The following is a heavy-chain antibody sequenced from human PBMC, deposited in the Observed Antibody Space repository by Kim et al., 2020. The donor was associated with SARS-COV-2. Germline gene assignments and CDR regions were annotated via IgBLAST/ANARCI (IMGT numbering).Heavy chain of an antibody. CDR2: INYSGNT. D-gene: IGHD3-10*01. CDR1: GGSISSSSYY. V-gene: IGHV4-39*01. CDR3: ARTPGSGWGDAFDI. Sequence: SETLSLTCTVSGGSISSSSYYWGWIRQPPGKGLEWIGSINYSGNTYYNPSLKSRVTISVDTSKNQFSLKLNSVTAADTAVYYCARTPGSGWGDAFDIWG. J-gene: IGHJ3*02.